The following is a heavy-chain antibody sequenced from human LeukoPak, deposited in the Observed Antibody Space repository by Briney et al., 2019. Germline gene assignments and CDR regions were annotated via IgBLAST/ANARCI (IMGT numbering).Heavy chain of an antibody. V-gene: IGHV3-23*01. CDR2: ISGSGGST. Sequence: PGGSLRLSCAASGFTFSSYAMSWVRQAPGKGLEWVSAISGSGGSTYYADSVKGRFTISRDNSKNTLYLQMNSLRAEDTAVYYCAKTDLIVVVPAANFDIWGQGTMVTVSS. CDR1: GFTFSSYA. CDR3: AKTDLIVVVPAANFDI. D-gene: IGHD2-2*01. J-gene: IGHJ3*02.